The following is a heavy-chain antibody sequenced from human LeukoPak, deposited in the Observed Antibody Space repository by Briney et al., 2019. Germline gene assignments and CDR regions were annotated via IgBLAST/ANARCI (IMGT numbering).Heavy chain of an antibody. CDR3: ARSNQADDY. D-gene: IGHD1-14*01. CDR1: GFTFSNYW. CDR2: TNPGGSNT. V-gene: IGHV3-74*01. J-gene: IGHJ4*02. Sequence: GGSLRLSCAASGFTFSNYWMHWVRQVPGKGLVWVSRTNPGGSNTAYADSVKGRFTISRDNARNTLYLQMDSLRAEDTAVYYCARSNQADDYWGQGTLVTISS.